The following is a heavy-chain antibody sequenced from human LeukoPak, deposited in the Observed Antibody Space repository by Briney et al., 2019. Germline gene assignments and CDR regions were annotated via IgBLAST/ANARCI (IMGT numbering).Heavy chain of an antibody. CDR1: GGTFSSYA. Sequence: GASVKVSCKASGGTFSSYAISWVRQAPGQGLEWMGGIIPIFGTANYAQKFQGRVTITADESTSTAYMELSSLRSEDTAVYYCARAHLSRIVDAFDIWGQGTMVTVSS. D-gene: IGHD1-26*01. CDR2: IIPIFGTA. J-gene: IGHJ3*02. V-gene: IGHV1-69*13. CDR3: ARAHLSRIVDAFDI.